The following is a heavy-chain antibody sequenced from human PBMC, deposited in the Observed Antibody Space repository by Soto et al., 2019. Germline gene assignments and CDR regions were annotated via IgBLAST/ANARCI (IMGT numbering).Heavy chain of an antibody. D-gene: IGHD6-13*01. CDR1: GFTFSSYA. CDR3: AKRSLPNRIAAAGFDP. V-gene: IGHV3-23*01. Sequence: TGGSLRLSCAASGFTFSSYAMSWVRQAPGKGLEWVSGISGSGGSTYYADSVKGRFTISRDNSKNTLSLQMNSLRADDTAVYYCAKRSLPNRIAAAGFDPWGQGTLVTVSS. CDR2: ISGSGGST. J-gene: IGHJ5*02.